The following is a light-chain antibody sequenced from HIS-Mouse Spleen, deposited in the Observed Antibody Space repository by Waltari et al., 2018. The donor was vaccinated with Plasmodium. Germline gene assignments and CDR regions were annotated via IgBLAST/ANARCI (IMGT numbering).Light chain of an antibody. CDR3: GTWDSSLSAGVV. CDR2: DNN. CDR1: SPNIGNNY. Sequence: QSVLTQPPSVSAAPGPKVTISCSGSSPNIGNNYFSWYQQLPGTAPKLLIYDNNKRPSGSPDRFSGSKSGTSATLGITGLQTGDEADYYCGTWDSSLSAGVVFGGGTKLTVL. J-gene: IGLJ2*01. V-gene: IGLV1-51*01.